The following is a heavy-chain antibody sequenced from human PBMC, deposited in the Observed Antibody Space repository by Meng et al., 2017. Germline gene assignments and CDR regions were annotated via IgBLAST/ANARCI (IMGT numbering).Heavy chain of an antibody. J-gene: IGHJ4*02. D-gene: IGHD2-15*01. Sequence: GSLRLSCTVSGYSISSGYYWGWIRQPPGKGLEWIGSIYHSGSTYYNPSLKSRVTISVDTSKNQFSLRLNSVTAADTAVYYFARGPLLVARFDYWGQGTLVTVSS. V-gene: IGHV4-38-2*02. CDR1: GYSISSGYY. CDR3: ARGPLLVARFDY. CDR2: IYHSGST.